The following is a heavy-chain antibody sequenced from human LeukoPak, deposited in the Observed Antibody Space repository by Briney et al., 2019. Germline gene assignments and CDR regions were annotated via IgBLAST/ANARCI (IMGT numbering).Heavy chain of an antibody. J-gene: IGHJ4*02. D-gene: IGHD5-18*01. CDR2: ISYDGSNK. CDR1: GFTFSIYG. V-gene: IGHV3-30*18. CDR3: AKDRIQLWLQLDY. Sequence: GRSLRLSCAASGFTFSIYGMHWVRQAPGKGLEWVAVISYDGSNKYYADSVKGRFTISRDNSKNTLYLQMNSLRAEDTAVYYCAKDRIQLWLQLDYWGQGTLVTVSS.